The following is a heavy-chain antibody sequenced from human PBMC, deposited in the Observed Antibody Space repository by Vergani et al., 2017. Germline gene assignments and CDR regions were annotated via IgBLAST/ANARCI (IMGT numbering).Heavy chain of an antibody. Sequence: QGQLVESGGGLVKPGGSLRLSCAASRFDFSDYYMSWIRQAPGKGLEWISYISNSGNTINYADSVKGRFIVSRDNAKKSLYLQMNSLRVEDTAVYYCASGSSGFFTLTSPNWFDPWGRGTLVTVS. D-gene: IGHD3-3*01. V-gene: IGHV3-11*04. CDR3: ASGSSGFFTLTSPNWFDP. J-gene: IGHJ5*02. CDR2: ISNSGNTI. CDR1: RFDFSDYY.